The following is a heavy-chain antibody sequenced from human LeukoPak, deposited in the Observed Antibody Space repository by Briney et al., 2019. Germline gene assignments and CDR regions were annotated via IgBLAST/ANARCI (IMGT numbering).Heavy chain of an antibody. V-gene: IGHV3-53*01. CDR1: GFTVSSNY. CDR3: AKDDTTVTTSGTSEQGFDY. D-gene: IGHD4-17*01. CDR2: IYSGGST. J-gene: IGHJ4*02. Sequence: GGSLRLSCAASGFTVSSNYMSWVRQAPGKGLEWVSVIYSGGSTYYADSVKGRFTISRDNSKNTLYLQMNSLRAEDTAVYYCAKDDTTVTTSGTSEQGFDYWGQGTLVTVSS.